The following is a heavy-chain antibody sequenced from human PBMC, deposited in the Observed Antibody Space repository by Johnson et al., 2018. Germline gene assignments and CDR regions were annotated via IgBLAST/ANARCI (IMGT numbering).Heavy chain of an antibody. CDR3: ARGRRKKMVRGTTNLYLDQYHDYMDV. CDR2: INHSGST. J-gene: IGHJ6*03. V-gene: IGHV4-34*01. D-gene: IGHD3-10*01. Sequence: QVQLQQWGAGLLKPSETLSLTCAVYGGSFSGYYWSWIRQPPGKGLEWIGEINHSGSTNYKPSLKGRVTMSLHTSKNQFSLKLTSVTAADTAVYFCARGRRKKMVRGTTNLYLDQYHDYMDVCDKGTTVTVSS. CDR1: GGSFSGYY.